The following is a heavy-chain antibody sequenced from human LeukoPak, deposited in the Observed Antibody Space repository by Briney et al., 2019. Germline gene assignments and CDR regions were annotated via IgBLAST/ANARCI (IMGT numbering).Heavy chain of an antibody. Sequence: SETLSLTCTVSGGSISSYYWSWIRQPAGKGLEWIGRIYTSGSTNYNPSLKSRVTMSVDTSKNQFSLKLSSVTAADTAVYYCARDGSHSSGPDAFDIRGQGTMVTVSS. D-gene: IGHD3-22*01. CDR2: IYTSGST. CDR3: ARDGSHSSGPDAFDI. CDR1: GGSISSYY. V-gene: IGHV4-4*07. J-gene: IGHJ3*02.